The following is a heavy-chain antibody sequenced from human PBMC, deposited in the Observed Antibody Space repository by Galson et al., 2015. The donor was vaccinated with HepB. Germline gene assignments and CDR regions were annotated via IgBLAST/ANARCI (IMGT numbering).Heavy chain of an antibody. CDR3: ARGGDCSGGSCYDPSDY. V-gene: IGHV3-7*01. Sequence: LRLSCAASGFTFSSYGMHWVRQAPGKGLEWVANIKQDGSHQNYADSVKGRFTISRDNAENSLYLQMSSLRADDTAVYYCARGGDCSGGSCYDPSDYWGQGTLVTVPS. D-gene: IGHD2-15*01. J-gene: IGHJ4*02. CDR1: GFTFSSYG. CDR2: IKQDGSHQ.